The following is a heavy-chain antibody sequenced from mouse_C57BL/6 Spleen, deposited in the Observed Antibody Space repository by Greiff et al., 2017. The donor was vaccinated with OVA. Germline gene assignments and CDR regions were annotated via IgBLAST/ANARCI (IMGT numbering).Heavy chain of an antibody. CDR3: ARGDYYGSSYSFAY. V-gene: IGHV3-1*01. CDR1: GYSITSGYD. D-gene: IGHD1-1*01. CDR2: ISYSGST. Sequence: EVQLQQSGPGMVKPSQSLSLTCTVTGYSITSGYDWHWIRHFPGNKLEWMGYISYSGSTNYNPSLKSRISITHDTSKNHFFLKLNSVTTEDTATYYCARGDYYGSSYSFAYWGQGTLVTVSA. J-gene: IGHJ3*01.